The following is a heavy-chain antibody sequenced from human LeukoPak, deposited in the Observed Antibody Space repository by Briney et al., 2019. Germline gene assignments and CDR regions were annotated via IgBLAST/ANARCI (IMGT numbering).Heavy chain of an antibody. V-gene: IGHV3-53*01. CDR1: GFTVSSNY. CDR2: IYSGGST. CDR3: ARVGVTMVRGVFSIGYYYYGMDV. Sequence: GGSLRLSCAASGFTVSSNYMSWVRQAPGKGLEWVSVIYSGGSTYYADSVKGRFTISRDNSKNTLYLQMNSLRAEDTAVYYCARVGVTMVRGVFSIGYYYYGMDVWGQGTTVTVSS. D-gene: IGHD3-10*01. J-gene: IGHJ6*02.